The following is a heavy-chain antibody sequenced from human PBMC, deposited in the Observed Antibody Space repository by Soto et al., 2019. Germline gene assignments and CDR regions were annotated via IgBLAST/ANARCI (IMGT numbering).Heavy chain of an antibody. J-gene: IGHJ5*02. CDR2: MNPDSGNT. D-gene: IGHD2-8*01. CDR3: ARRRGSNGWFDL. Sequence: QVQLVQSGAEVKKPGASVKVSCKASGYTFINYDINWVRQATGQGLEWVGWMNPDSGNTGYAQNFQGRVTMTGNTSISSVYMELSSLTSEDPAVYYCARRRGSNGWFDLWGQGTLVTVSS. CDR1: GYTFINYD. V-gene: IGHV1-8*01.